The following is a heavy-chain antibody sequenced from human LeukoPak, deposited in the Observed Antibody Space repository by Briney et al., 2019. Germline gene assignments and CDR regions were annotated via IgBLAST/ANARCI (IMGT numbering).Heavy chain of an antibody. CDR1: GFTLSTFSNAW. J-gene: IGHJ4*02. D-gene: IGHD5-12*01. CDR2: IKSKSDGGTT. Sequence: GGSLRLSCAASGFTLSTFSNAWMSWVRQAPGKGLEWVGRIKSKSDGGTTDYAAPVKGRFTMSRDDSENTPSLQMNSLKIEDTAVYYCTQGVAKAYSWGQGTLVTVSS. CDR3: TQGVAKAYS. V-gene: IGHV3-15*01.